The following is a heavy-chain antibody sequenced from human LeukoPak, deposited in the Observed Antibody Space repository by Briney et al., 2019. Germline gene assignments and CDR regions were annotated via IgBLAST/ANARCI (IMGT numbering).Heavy chain of an antibody. D-gene: IGHD1-1*01. V-gene: IGHV4-39*07. CDR1: GGSISSSSSY. J-gene: IGHJ4*02. CDR3: VTDASPYRNTY. Sequence: SETLSLTCTVSGGSISSSSSYWGWIRQPPGKGLEWIGSIYYSGSTYYNPSLKSRVTITVDTSKNQFSLKLSSVTAADAAVYYCVTDASPYRNTYWGQETLVTVSS. CDR2: IYYSGST.